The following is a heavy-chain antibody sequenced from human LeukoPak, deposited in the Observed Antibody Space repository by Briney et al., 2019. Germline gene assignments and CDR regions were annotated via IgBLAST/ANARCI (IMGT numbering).Heavy chain of an antibody. Sequence: SETLSLTCTVSDDSISDYYRGWIRQPPGKGLEWIGYFYNSGRSTYNPSLKSRVTISADTSKNHFSLKLNSVTTADTAVYYCAREGPRALVPLWGQGTLVTVSS. CDR2: FYNSGRS. CDR3: AREGPRALVPL. CDR1: DDSISDYY. D-gene: IGHD6-6*01. V-gene: IGHV4-59*01. J-gene: IGHJ4*02.